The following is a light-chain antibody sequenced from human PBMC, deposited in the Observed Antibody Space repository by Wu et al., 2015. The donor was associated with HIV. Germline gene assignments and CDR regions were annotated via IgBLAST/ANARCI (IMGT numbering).Light chain of an antibody. V-gene: IGKV3-20*01. CDR3: QQYGSSLRT. CDR2: GAS. J-gene: IGKJ4*01. Sequence: EIVLTQSPGTLSLSPGERATLSCRASQSVSSSYLAWYQQKPGQAPRLLIYGASSRATGIPDRFSGSGSGTDFTLTISRLEPEDFAVYYCQQYGSSLRTFGGGTKVEDQT. CDR1: QSVSSSY.